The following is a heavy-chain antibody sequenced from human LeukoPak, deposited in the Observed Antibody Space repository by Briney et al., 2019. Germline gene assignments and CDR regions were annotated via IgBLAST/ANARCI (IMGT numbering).Heavy chain of an antibody. CDR1: GGSISSYS. V-gene: IGHV4-4*07. D-gene: IGHD6-13*01. CDR2: IYTSGTT. CDR3: ARTSHPHGSSWLFDY. Sequence: SETLSLTCIVSGGSISSYSWTWIRQPAGEGLEWIGRIYTSGTTNYNPSLKSRVTMSVDTSKNQFSLKLSSVTAADTAVYYCARTSHPHGSSWLFDYWGQGTLVTVSS. J-gene: IGHJ4*02.